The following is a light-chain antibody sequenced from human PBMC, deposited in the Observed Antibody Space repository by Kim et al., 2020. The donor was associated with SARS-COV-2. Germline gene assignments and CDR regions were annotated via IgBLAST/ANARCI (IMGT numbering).Light chain of an antibody. CDR1: QDISNW. CDR3: QQSYSLPTT. CDR2: AAS. Sequence: ASVGDRVTITCRAIQDISNWLAWYQQKPGKAPNLLIYAASDLQSGGPSRFSGGGSGTYFTLTISSLQPEDLAINFCQQSYSLPTTFGPGTKVDIK. J-gene: IGKJ3*01. V-gene: IGKV1-12*01.